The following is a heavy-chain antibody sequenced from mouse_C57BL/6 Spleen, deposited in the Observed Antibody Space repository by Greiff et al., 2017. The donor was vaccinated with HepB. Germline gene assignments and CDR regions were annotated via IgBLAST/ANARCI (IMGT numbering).Heavy chain of an antibody. J-gene: IGHJ2*01. CDR1: GFTFSDYY. D-gene: IGHD1-1*01. CDR3: ARHYYGSSYGYFDY. CDR2: ISNGGGST. Sequence: EVMLVESGGGLVQPGGSLKLSCAASGFTFSDYYMYWVRQTPEKRLEWVAYISNGGGSTYYPDTVKGRFTISRDNAKNTLYLQMSRLKSEDTAMYYCARHYYGSSYGYFDYWGQGTTLTVSS. V-gene: IGHV5-12*01.